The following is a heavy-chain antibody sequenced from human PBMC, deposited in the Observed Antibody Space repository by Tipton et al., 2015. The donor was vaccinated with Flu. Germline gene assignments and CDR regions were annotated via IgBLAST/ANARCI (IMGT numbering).Heavy chain of an antibody. CDR2: ISSSSSYI. CDR3: ASRNWNQEGAFDI. Sequence: SLRLSCAASGFTFSSYSMNWVRQAPGKGLEWVSSISSSSSYIYYADSVKGRFTISRDNAKNSLYLQMNSLRAEDTAVYYCASRNWNQEGAFDIWGQGTMVTVSS. CDR1: GFTFSSYS. D-gene: IGHD1-1*01. V-gene: IGHV3-21*01. J-gene: IGHJ3*02.